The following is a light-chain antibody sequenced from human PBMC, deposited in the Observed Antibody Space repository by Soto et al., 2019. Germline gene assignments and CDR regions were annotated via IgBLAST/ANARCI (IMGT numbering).Light chain of an antibody. Sequence: QSALTQPRSVSGSPGQSVTISCTGTSSDVGDYNYVSWYQQHPGKAPKFIIYEVSKRPSGVPDRFSGSKSGNTASLTNSGLQAEDEADYYCCSYAGTYTVVFGGGTKLTVL. V-gene: IGLV2-11*01. CDR2: EVS. CDR1: SSDVGDYNY. CDR3: CSYAGTYTVV. J-gene: IGLJ2*01.